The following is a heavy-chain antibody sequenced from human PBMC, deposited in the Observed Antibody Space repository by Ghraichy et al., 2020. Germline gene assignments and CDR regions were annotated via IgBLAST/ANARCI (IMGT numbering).Heavy chain of an antibody. V-gene: IGHV3-21*01. CDR1: GFTFSSYS. Sequence: LSLTCAASGFTFSSYSMNWVRQAPGKGLEWVSSISSSSSYIYYADSVKGRFTISRDNAKNSLYLQMNSLRAEDTAVYYCAREVYYYDSSGYLDYWGQGTLVTVSS. CDR3: AREVYYYDSSGYLDY. CDR2: ISSSSSYI. J-gene: IGHJ4*02. D-gene: IGHD3-22*01.